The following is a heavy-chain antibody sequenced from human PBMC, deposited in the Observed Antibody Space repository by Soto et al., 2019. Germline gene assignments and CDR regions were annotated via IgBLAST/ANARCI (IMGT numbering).Heavy chain of an antibody. CDR1: GGTFSTYA. D-gene: IGHD3-10*01. V-gene: IGHV1-69*13. Sequence: GASVNVSCKASGGTFSTYAISWLRQAPGQGLEWMGGIIPIFGSTSYAQRFQGRLTLAADESTSTAYMELSSLTSDDTAVYSCARERGSGSYSKVGYFYYGLDVWGQGTTVTVSS. J-gene: IGHJ6*02. CDR2: IIPIFGST. CDR3: ARERGSGSYSKVGYFYYGLDV.